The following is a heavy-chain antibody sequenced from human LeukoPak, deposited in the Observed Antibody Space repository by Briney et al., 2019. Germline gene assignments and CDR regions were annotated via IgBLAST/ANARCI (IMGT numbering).Heavy chain of an antibody. D-gene: IGHD3-22*01. J-gene: IGHJ4*02. V-gene: IGHV3-21*01. Sequence: GGSLRLSCAASGFTFSGYNMNWVRQAPGKGLEWVSSISSSSSYIYYADSVKGRFTISRDNAKNSLYLQMNSLRAEDTAVYYCARLKYYYDSSGYKQHGPPVDYWGQGTLVTVSS. CDR2: ISSSSSYI. CDR1: GFTFSGYN. CDR3: ARLKYYYDSSGYKQHGPPVDY.